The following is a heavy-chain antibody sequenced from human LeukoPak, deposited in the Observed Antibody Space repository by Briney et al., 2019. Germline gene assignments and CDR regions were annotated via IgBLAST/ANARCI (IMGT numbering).Heavy chain of an antibody. V-gene: IGHV4-39*02. CDR3: ARGAKRYFDL. CDR2: IYYSGST. CDR1: GGSISSSSYY. J-gene: IGHJ2*01. Sequence: SETLSLTCTVPGGSISSSSYYWGWIRQPPRKGLEWIGGIYYSGSTYYNPSIKSRVTISVDPSKNHFSLKLSSVTAADTAVYYCARGAKRYFDLWGRGTLVTVSS.